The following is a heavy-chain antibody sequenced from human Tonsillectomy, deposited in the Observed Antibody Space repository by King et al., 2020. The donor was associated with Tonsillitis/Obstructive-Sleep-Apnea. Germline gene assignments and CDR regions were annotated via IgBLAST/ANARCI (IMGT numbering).Heavy chain of an antibody. D-gene: IGHD3-10*01. CDR1: GYSFTSYW. CDR2: IDPSDSYT. V-gene: IGHV5-10-1*01. Sequence: QLVQSGAEVKKPGESLRLSCKGSGYSFTSYWISWVRQMPGKGLEWMGRIDPSDSYTNYSPSFQGHVTISADKSISTAYLQWSSLKASDTAMYYCARSMVRGVTYYYYYMDVWGKGTTVTVSS. J-gene: IGHJ6*03. CDR3: ARSMVRGVTYYYYYMDV.